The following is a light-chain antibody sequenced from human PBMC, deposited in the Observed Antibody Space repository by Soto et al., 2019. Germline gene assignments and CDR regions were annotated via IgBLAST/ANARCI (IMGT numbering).Light chain of an antibody. J-gene: IGLJ2*01. CDR2: VNSDGSH. CDR1: SGHSTYA. Sequence: QPVLTQSPSASASLGASVNLTCTLNSGHSTYAIAWHQQQPDKGPRYLMNVNSDGSHTKGDGIPDRFSGSSSGAERHLTISSLQSDDAADYYCQTWDTGSVLFGEGTQLTVL. V-gene: IGLV4-69*01. CDR3: QTWDTGSVL.